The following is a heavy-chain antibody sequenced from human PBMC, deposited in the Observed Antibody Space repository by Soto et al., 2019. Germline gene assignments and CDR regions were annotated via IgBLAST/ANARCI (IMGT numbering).Heavy chain of an antibody. V-gene: IGHV3-23*01. CDR1: GFTFSSYD. Sequence: EVELLESGGDLVQPWGSLRLSCAASGFTFSSYDINWVRQAPGKGLEWVSAIGIYANTYYAGSVKGRFTISRDDSRNTVYLQLNSLRVDDTAVYYCAKESTAGSPGDYFDSWVQGTLVTVSS. D-gene: IGHD4-17*01. J-gene: IGHJ4*02. CDR2: IGIYANT. CDR3: AKESTAGSPGDYFDS.